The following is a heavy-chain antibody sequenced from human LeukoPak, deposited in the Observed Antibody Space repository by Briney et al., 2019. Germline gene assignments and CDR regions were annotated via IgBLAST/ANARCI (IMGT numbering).Heavy chain of an antibody. D-gene: IGHD4-23*01. CDR2: INPSGGST. J-gene: IGHJ6*03. CDR3: ARDVDHDYGGNSPLYYYYYYMDV. V-gene: IGHV1-46*01. Sequence: ASVKVSCKASGYTFTSYYMHWVRQAPGQGLEWMGIINPSGGSTSYAQKFQGRVTMTRDTSTSTVYMELSSLRSEDTAVYYCARDVDHDYGGNSPLYYYYYYMDVWGKGTTVTVSS. CDR1: GYTFTSYY.